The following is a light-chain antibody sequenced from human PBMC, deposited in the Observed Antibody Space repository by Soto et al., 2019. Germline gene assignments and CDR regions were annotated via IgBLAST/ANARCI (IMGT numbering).Light chain of an antibody. Sequence: EIVLTQSPGTLSLSPGERATISCRASRTVDSTYLAWYQQKPGQAPRLLIYAVSTRATGIPDRLSGSGSGTDFTLTISRLEPEDFAVYHCQQYVGSSRTFGQGTKVDIK. CDR3: QQYVGSSRT. J-gene: IGKJ1*01. CDR1: RTVDSTY. V-gene: IGKV3-20*01. CDR2: AVS.